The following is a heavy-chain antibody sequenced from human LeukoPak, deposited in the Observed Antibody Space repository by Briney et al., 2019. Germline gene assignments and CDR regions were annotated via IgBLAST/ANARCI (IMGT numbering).Heavy chain of an antibody. J-gene: IGHJ4*02. V-gene: IGHV3-7*01. D-gene: IGHD3-16*01. CDR2: TSPKGRDT. CDR1: GFTFGTSW. CDR3: AGWGSDFNY. Sequence: PGGSLRLSCAASGFTFGTSWMSWFRRAPGTGRQWVAHTSPKGRDTYYVDSVKGRFIISRDNPKNSLYLQMNSLRAEDTAVYYCAGWGSDFNYWGQGTLVTVSS.